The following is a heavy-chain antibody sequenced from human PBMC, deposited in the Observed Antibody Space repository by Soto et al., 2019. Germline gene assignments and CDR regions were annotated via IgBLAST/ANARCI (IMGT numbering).Heavy chain of an antibody. CDR1: GYSFTSYW. J-gene: IGHJ3*02. D-gene: IGHD5-18*01. V-gene: IGHV5-10-1*01. CDR2: IDPSDSYT. Sequence: PGESLKISCKGSGYSFTSYWISWVRQMPGKGLEWMGRIDPSDSYTNYSPSFQGHVTISADKSISTAYLQWSSLKASDTAMYYCARQGGDLQLWPPGGPFDIWGQGTMVTVSS. CDR3: ARQGGDLQLWPPGGPFDI.